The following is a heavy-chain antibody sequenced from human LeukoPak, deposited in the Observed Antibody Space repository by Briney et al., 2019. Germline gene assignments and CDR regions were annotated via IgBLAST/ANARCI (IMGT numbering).Heavy chain of an antibody. CDR1: GYTFTSYG. J-gene: IGHJ3*02. V-gene: IGHV1-18*01. CDR2: ISAYNGNT. CDR3: ARGPRYSSEDAFDT. D-gene: IGHD6-6*01. Sequence: ASVKVSCKASGYTFTSYGISWVRQAPGQGLEWMGWISAYNGNTYYAQKLQGRVTMTTDTSTSTAYMELRSLRSDDTAVYYCARGPRYSSEDAFDTWGQGTMVTVSA.